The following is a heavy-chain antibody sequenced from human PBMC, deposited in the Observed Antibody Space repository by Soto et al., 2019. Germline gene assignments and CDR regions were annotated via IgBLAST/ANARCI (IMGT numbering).Heavy chain of an antibody. D-gene: IGHD3-22*01. V-gene: IGHV3-66*01. CDR1: GFTVSSNY. J-gene: IGHJ4*02. Sequence: GGSLRLSCAASGFTVSSNYMSWVRQAPGKGLEWVSVIYSGGSTYYADSVKGRFTISRDNSKNTLYLQMNSLRAEDTAVYYCARDMPSYYYDSSGSFWGQGTLVTVSS. CDR2: IYSGGST. CDR3: ARDMPSYYYDSSGSF.